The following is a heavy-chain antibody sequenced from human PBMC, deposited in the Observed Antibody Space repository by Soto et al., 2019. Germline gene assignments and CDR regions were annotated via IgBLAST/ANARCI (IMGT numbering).Heavy chain of an antibody. J-gene: IGHJ4*02. CDR3: AHTREDDFWSGYHLDY. CDR1: GDSVSSNSAA. CDR2: TYYRSKWYN. V-gene: IGHV6-1*01. D-gene: IGHD3-3*01. Sequence: PSQTLSLTCAISGDSVSSNSAAWNWIRQSPSRGLEWLGRTYYRSKWYNDYAVSVKSRITVNPDTSKNQFSLQLNSVTPEDTATYYCAHTREDDFWSGYHLDYWGQGTLVTVSS.